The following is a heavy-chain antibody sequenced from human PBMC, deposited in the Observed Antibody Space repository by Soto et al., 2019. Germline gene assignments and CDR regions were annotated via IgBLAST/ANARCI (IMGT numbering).Heavy chain of an antibody. J-gene: IGHJ6*02. CDR1: GGTFSSYA. Sequence: SVKVSCKASGGTFSSYAISWVRQAPGQGLEWMGGIIPIFGTANYAQKFQGRVTITAGESTSTAYMELSSLRSEDTAVYYCASGNGYCSGGSCYSDYYYRMDVWGQGTTVPVSS. CDR3: ASGNGYCSGGSCYSDYYYRMDV. D-gene: IGHD2-15*01. V-gene: IGHV1-69*13. CDR2: IIPIFGTA.